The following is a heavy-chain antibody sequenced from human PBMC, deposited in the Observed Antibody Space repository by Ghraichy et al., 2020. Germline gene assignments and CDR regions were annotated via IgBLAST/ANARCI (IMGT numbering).Heavy chain of an antibody. Sequence: GGSLRLSCAASGFTFSSYSMNWVRQAPGKGLEWVSSISSSSSYIYYADSVKGRFTISRDNAKNSLYLQMNSLRAEDTAVYYCAREPYSSGWYWVDYWGQGTLVTVSS. CDR1: GFTFSSYS. CDR2: ISSSSSYI. J-gene: IGHJ4*02. V-gene: IGHV3-21*01. CDR3: AREPYSSGWYWVDY. D-gene: IGHD6-19*01.